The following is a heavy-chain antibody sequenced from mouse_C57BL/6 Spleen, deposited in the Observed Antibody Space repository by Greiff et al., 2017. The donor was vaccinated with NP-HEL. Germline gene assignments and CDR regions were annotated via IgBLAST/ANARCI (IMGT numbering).Heavy chain of an antibody. V-gene: IGHV1-52*01. CDR2: IDPSDSET. D-gene: IGHD1-1*01. CDR3: ARGYYGKDFDY. CDR1: GYTFTSYW. J-gene: IGHJ2*01. Sequence: QVQLQQPGAELVRPGSSVKLSCKASGYTFTSYWMHWVKQRPIQGLEWIGNIDPSDSETHYNQKFKDKATLTVDKSSSTAYMQLSSLTSEDSAVYYCARGYYGKDFDYWGQGTTLTVSS.